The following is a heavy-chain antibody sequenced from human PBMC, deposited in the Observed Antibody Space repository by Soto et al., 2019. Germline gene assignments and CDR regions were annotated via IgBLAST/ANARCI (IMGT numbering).Heavy chain of an antibody. J-gene: IGHJ3*02. CDR2: ISGSGGST. D-gene: IGHD3-10*01. CDR1: GFTFSSYA. Sequence: GGSLRLSCAASGFTFSSYAMSWVRQAPGKGLEWVSAISGSGGSTYYADSVKGRFTISRDNSKNTLYLQMNSLIAEDTAVYYCAKGRWFGEFVGSEVFDIWGQGTMVTVSS. CDR3: AKGRWFGEFVGSEVFDI. V-gene: IGHV3-23*01.